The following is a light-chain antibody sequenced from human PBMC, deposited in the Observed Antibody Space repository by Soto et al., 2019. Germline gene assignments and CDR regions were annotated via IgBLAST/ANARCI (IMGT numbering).Light chain of an antibody. CDR1: RSDVGGYNY. Sequence: QSALTQPPSASGSPGQSVTIACTGTRSDVGGYNYVSWYQQHPGQAPKLMIFEVTKRPSGVPDRFSASKSGNTASLTVSGLQAEDEADYYCSSYAGGSNVLFGGGTKLTVL. J-gene: IGLJ2*01. CDR3: SSYAGGSNVL. CDR2: EVT. V-gene: IGLV2-8*01.